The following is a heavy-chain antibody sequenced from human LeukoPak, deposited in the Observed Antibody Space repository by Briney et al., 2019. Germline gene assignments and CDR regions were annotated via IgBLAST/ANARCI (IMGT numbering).Heavy chain of an antibody. J-gene: IGHJ4*02. CDR3: ARSGGVVVIFRRAYFDY. CDR1: GGSISSSDW. D-gene: IGHD3-22*01. V-gene: IGHV4-4*02. CDR2: IYHSGST. Sequence: PSGTLSLTCAVSGGSISSSDWWSWVRQPPGKGLEWIGEIYHSGSTNYNPSLKSRVTISVDTSKNQFSLKLSSVTAADTAVYYCARSGGVVVIFRRAYFDYWGQGTLVTVSS.